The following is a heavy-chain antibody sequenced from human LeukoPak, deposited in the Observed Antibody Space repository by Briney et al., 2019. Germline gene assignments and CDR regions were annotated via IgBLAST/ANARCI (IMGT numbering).Heavy chain of an antibody. Sequence: SETLSLTCTVSGGSISSGSYYWSWIRQPAGKGLEWIGRIYTSGSTNYNPSLKSRVTISVDTSKNQFSLKLSSVTAADTAVYYCARGSIFGVVIDYWGQGTLVTVSS. CDR1: GGSISSGSYY. CDR3: ARGSIFGVVIDY. D-gene: IGHD3-3*01. CDR2: IYTSGST. V-gene: IGHV4-61*02. J-gene: IGHJ4*02.